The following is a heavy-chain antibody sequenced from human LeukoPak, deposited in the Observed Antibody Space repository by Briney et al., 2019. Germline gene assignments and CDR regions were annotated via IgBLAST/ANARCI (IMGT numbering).Heavy chain of an antibody. V-gene: IGHV1-18*01. Sequence: GASVKVSCKASCYTFTSHGISWGRQAPGQGLEGMGWISAYNGNTNYAQKLQGRVTMTTDTSASTAYMELRSLRSDDTAVYYCARVGTAIVGAAADYWGQGTLVTVSS. J-gene: IGHJ4*02. D-gene: IGHD1-26*01. CDR2: ISAYNGNT. CDR3: ARVGTAIVGAAADY. CDR1: CYTFTSHG.